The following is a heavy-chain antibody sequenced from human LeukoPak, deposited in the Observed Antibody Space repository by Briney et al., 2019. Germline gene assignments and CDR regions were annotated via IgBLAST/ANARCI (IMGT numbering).Heavy chain of an antibody. V-gene: IGHV4-39*07. J-gene: IGHJ6*04. CDR1: GGSISSNNYY. D-gene: IGHD2-2*02. CDR3: AREGYCSSISCYTDV. Sequence: PSETLSLTCTVSGGSISSNNYYWGWLRQPPGKGLEWIGSIYYSGSTYYNPSLKSRVTISVDTSKNQFSLKLSSVTAADTAVYYCAREGYCSSISCYTDVWGKGTTVTVSS. CDR2: IYYSGST.